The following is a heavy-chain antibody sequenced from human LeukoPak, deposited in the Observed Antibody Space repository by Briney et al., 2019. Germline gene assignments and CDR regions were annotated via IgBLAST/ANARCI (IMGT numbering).Heavy chain of an antibody. CDR1: GDSISNYY. CDR3: GGDSHGTDY. Sequence: SETLSLTCTVSGDSISNYYWNWIRQPPGKGLQWIGYIYYTGSTNYNPSLKSRVTISVDTSKNQFSLKLTSVTAAGTAVYYCGGDSHGTDYWGQGTLVTVSS. CDR2: IYYTGST. J-gene: IGHJ4*02. V-gene: IGHV4-59*01. D-gene: IGHD3-10*01.